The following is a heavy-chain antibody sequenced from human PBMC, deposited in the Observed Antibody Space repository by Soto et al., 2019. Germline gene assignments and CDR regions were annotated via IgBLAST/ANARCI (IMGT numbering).Heavy chain of an antibody. CDR1: GYTFTSYD. J-gene: IGHJ4*02. D-gene: IGHD4-17*01. Sequence: QVQLVQSGAEVKKPGASVKVSCKASGYTFTSYDINWVRQASGQGLEWMGWMNLNSGGRGYAQKFQGRVTMTRDTSKSTAYMELSSLRSDDTAMYYCARANGDFAYWGQGPLVTVSS. CDR3: ARANGDFAY. V-gene: IGHV1-8*01. CDR2: MNLNSGGR.